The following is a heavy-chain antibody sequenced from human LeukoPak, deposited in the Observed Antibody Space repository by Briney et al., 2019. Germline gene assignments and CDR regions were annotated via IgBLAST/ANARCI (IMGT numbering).Heavy chain of an antibody. CDR1: GFTFSTYW. Sequence: PGGSLRLSCAASGFTFSTYWMTWVRQAPGKGLEWVANIKQDGSEKYYVTSVEGRFTISRDNAKNSLFLQLNSLRADDTAVYYCARAEASCGGACYSSWAFAIWGQGTMVTVSS. V-gene: IGHV3-7*01. CDR3: ARAEASCGGACYSSWAFAI. CDR2: IKQDGSEK. J-gene: IGHJ3*02. D-gene: IGHD2-21*02.